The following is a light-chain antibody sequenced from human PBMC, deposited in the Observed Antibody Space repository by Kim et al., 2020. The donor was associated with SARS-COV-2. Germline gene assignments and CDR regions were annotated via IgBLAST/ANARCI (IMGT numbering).Light chain of an antibody. CDR1: QSISSW. J-gene: IGKJ1*01. V-gene: IGKV1-5*03. Sequence: DIQMTQSPSTLSASVGDGVTITCRASQSISSWMAWYQQKPAGAPKLLISEASSLASGVPSRFSGSGSGTEFTLTISSLQPDDFATYYCQQYSSYSWTFGQGTKVDIK. CDR2: EAS. CDR3: QQYSSYSWT.